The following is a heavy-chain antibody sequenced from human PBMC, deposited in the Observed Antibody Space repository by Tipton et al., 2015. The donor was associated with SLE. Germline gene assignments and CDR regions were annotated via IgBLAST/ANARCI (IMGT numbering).Heavy chain of an antibody. D-gene: IGHD3-3*01. Sequence: TLSLTCTVSGGSISSGSYYWSWIRQPAGKGLEWIGRIYTSGSTNYIPSLKSRVTISVDTSKNQFSLKLSSVTAADTAVYYCASTTIFGGYSYCMDVWGKGTTVTVSS. CDR2: IYTSGST. V-gene: IGHV4-61*02. CDR1: GGSISSGSYY. CDR3: ASTTIFGGYSYCMDV. J-gene: IGHJ6*03.